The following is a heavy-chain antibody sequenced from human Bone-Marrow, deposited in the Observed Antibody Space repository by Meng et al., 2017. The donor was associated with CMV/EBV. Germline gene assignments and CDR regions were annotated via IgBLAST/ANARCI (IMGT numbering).Heavy chain of an antibody. Sequence: CAVYGRSFSGYCWSWIRQPPGKGLEWIGEINHSGSTNYNPSLKSRVTISVDTSKNQFSLKLSSVTAADTAVYYCARGLSSSDWFDPWGQGTLVTVSS. CDR2: INHSGST. CDR3: ARGLSSSDWFDP. D-gene: IGHD6-6*01. J-gene: IGHJ5*02. V-gene: IGHV4-34*01. CDR1: GRSFSGYC.